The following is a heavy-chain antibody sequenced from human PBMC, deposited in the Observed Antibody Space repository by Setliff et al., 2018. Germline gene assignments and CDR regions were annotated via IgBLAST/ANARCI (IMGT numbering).Heavy chain of an antibody. J-gene: IGHJ6*03. Sequence: ASVKVSCKASGYTFTNYGISWVRQAPGQGLEWMGWISAYNDNTNYAQKVQGRVTMTTDTSTSTAYMELRSLTSDDTAVYYCAREGRRYYDSSGYYYDPYYYYYMDVWGKGTTVTV. D-gene: IGHD3-22*01. CDR1: GYTFTNYG. CDR3: AREGRRYYDSSGYYYDPYYYYYMDV. V-gene: IGHV1-18*01. CDR2: ISAYNDNT.